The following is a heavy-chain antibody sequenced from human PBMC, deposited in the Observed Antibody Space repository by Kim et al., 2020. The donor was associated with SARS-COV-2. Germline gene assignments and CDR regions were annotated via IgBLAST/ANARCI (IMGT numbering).Heavy chain of an antibody. CDR1: GFTFSSYG. CDR3: AKELPPGDSSGWSYYYYGMDV. Sequence: EGSLRLSCAASGFTFSSYGMHWVRQAPGKGLEWVAVISYDGSNKNYADSVKGRLTISRDNSKNTLYLQMNSLRAEDTAVYYCAKELPPGDSSGWSYYYYGMDVWGQGTTVTVSS. J-gene: IGHJ6*02. V-gene: IGHV3-30*18. D-gene: IGHD6-19*01. CDR2: ISYDGSNK.